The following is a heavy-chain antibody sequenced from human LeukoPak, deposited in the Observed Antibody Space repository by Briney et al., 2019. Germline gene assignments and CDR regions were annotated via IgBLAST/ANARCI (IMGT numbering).Heavy chain of an antibody. D-gene: IGHD2-15*01. CDR1: GFTFSSYS. V-gene: IGHV3-48*04. CDR3: AREEGCSGGSCYYLYDAFDI. CDR2: ISSSSSTI. J-gene: IGHJ3*02. Sequence: GGSLRLSCAASGFTFSSYSMNWVRQAPGKGLEWVSYISSSSSTIYYADSVKGRFTISRDNAKNSLYLQMNSLRAEDTAVYYCAREEGCSGGSCYYLYDAFDIWGQGTMVTVSS.